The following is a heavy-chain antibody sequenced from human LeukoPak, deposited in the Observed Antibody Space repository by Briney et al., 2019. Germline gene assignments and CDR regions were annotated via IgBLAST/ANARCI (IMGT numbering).Heavy chain of an antibody. V-gene: IGHV4-61*02. CDR2: IYTSGST. CDR1: GGSISSGSYY. D-gene: IGHD5-24*01. Sequence: PSQTLSLTCTVSGGSISSGSYYWSWIRQPAGKGLEWIGRIYTSGSTNYNPSLKSRVTKAVDASKNQFSLKLSSVTAADTAVYYCARVTRSEGRDGYNQRFDYWGQGTLVTVSS. J-gene: IGHJ4*02. CDR3: ARVTRSEGRDGYNQRFDY.